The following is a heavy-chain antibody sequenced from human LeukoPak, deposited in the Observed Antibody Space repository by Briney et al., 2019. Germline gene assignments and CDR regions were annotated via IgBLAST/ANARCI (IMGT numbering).Heavy chain of an antibody. CDR2: INAGNGNT. CDR3: AATDIVVVPAAVAAAGRPPFDY. Sequence: GASVKVSCKASGYTFTSYAMHWVRQAPGQRLEWMGWINAGNGNTKYSQKFQGRVTITRDTSASTAYMELSSLRSEDTAVYYCAATDIVVVPAAVAAAGRPPFDYWGQGTLVTVSS. J-gene: IGHJ4*02. V-gene: IGHV1-3*01. D-gene: IGHD2-2*01. CDR1: GYTFTSYA.